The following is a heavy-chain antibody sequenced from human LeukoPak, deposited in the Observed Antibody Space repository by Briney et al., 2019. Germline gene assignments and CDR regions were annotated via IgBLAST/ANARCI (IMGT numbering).Heavy chain of an antibody. CDR2: IYYSGST. D-gene: IGHD1-26*01. V-gene: IGHV4-61*01. CDR3: AWMYSTYWYYFDY. CDR1: GGSVNDNNYY. Sequence: SETLSLTCTVSGGSVNDNNYYWSWIRQPPGKALEWLGYIYYSGSTTYNPSLKSRVTISVDTSKNQFSLKMFSVTDADTAVFYCAWMYSTYWYYFDYWGQGIQVTVSS. J-gene: IGHJ4*02.